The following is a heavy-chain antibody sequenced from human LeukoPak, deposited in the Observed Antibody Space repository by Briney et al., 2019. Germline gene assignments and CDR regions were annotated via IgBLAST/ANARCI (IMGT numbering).Heavy chain of an antibody. D-gene: IGHD3-10*01. Sequence: SVKVSCKASGGTFSSYAISWVRQAPGQGLEWMGGIIPIFGTANYAQKFQGRVTITADESTSTAYMELSSLRSEDTAVYYRATRMVRGVIIPGGDYYYGMDVWGKGTTVTVSS. CDR2: IIPIFGTA. CDR1: GGTFSSYA. J-gene: IGHJ6*04. CDR3: ATRMVRGVIIPGGDYYYGMDV. V-gene: IGHV1-69*13.